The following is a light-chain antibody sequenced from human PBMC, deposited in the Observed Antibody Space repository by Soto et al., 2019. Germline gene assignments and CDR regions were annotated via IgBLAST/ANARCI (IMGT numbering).Light chain of an antibody. Sequence: QSVLTQPPSVSGTPGQRVTISCSGSRSNIGSNAVNWYQQFPGAAPKLLIYTDSQRPSGVPDRISGAKSATSASLAISGLQSDDEADYYCCSLTTSHTYVFGSGTTLTLL. CDR3: CSLTTSHTYV. CDR1: RSNIGSNA. CDR2: TDS. J-gene: IGLJ1*01. V-gene: IGLV1-44*01.